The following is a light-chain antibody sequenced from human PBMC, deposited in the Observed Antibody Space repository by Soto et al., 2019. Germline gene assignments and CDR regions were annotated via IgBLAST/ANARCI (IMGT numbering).Light chain of an antibody. CDR3: QQADTFPIT. CDR2: AAP. V-gene: IGKV1D-12*01. J-gene: IGKJ5*01. Sequence: DIQMTQSPSSVSASVGDRFTVSCQASQGISRSLAWYQQKPGKAPKLLIYAAPSLQSGVPSRFSGSGFGTDFTLTISSLQPEDSAIYYCQQADTFPITFGQGTRLEIK. CDR1: QGISRS.